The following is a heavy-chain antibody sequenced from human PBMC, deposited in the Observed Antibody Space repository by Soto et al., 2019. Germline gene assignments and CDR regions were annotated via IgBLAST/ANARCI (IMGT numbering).Heavy chain of an antibody. CDR2: IYYSGST. CDR1: GGSISSSSYY. CDR3: ARHLYGDLDY. D-gene: IGHD3-16*01. J-gene: IGHJ4*02. V-gene: IGHV4-39*01. Sequence: PSETLSLTCTVSGGSISSSSYYWGWIRQPPGKGLEWIGSIYYSGSTYYNPSLKSRVTISVDTSKNQFSLKLSSVTATDTALYYCARHLYGDLDYWGQGTLVTVSS.